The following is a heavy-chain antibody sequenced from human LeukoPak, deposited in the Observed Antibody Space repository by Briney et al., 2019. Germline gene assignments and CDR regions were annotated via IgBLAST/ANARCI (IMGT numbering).Heavy chain of an antibody. V-gene: IGHV1-2*02. D-gene: IGHD3-3*01. CDR3: ARVATAAYYDFWSGYSNFDY. J-gene: IGHJ4*02. CDR2: INPNSGGT. Sequence: ASVKVSCKASGYTFTGYYMHWVRQAPGQGLEWMGWINPNSGGTNYAQKFQGRVTMTRDTSISTAYMELSRLRSDDTAVYYCARVATAAYYDFWSGYSNFDYWGQGTLVTVSS. CDR1: GYTFTGYY.